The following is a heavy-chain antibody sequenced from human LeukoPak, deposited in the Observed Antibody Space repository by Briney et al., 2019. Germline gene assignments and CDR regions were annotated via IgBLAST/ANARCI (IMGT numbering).Heavy chain of an antibody. CDR3: ARDRSAAYYRDYFDY. V-gene: IGHV4-4*07. Sequence: SETLSLTCTVSGGSISSYYWSWIRQPAGKGLEWIGRIYSSGNTNYNPSLKSRVTMSVDTSKDRFSLKLTSVTAADTAVYYCARDRSAAYYRDYFDYWGQGTLVTVSS. CDR2: IYSSGNT. D-gene: IGHD3-22*01. CDR1: GGSISSYY. J-gene: IGHJ4*02.